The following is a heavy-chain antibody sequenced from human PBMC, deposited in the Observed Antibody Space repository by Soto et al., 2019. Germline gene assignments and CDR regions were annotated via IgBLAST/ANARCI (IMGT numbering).Heavy chain of an antibody. V-gene: IGHV5-51*01. CDR2: IHGGDSNT. CDR1: GYIFTSYW. D-gene: IGHD6-19*01. CDR3: ARRGTYSSGWDS. Sequence: PXESLNLSCKGSGYIFTSYWIGWVRQMPGKGLEWMGIIHGGDSNTRYSPSFEGQVTISTDKSISTAYLQWSSLKASDTAMYYCARRGTYSSGWDSWGKGTLVTVS. J-gene: IGHJ4*02.